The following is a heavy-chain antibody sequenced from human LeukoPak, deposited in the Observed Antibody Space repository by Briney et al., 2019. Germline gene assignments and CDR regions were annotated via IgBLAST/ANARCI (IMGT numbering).Heavy chain of an antibody. Sequence: GGSLRLSCAASGFAFSSYWMSWVRQAPGKGLEWVSGITGSGGSTYYADSVKGRFTISRDNANNTLYLQMNSLRAEDTAVYYCAREILEPGKTHEYWGQGTLVTVSS. CDR3: AREILEPGKTHEY. CDR2: ITGSGGST. D-gene: IGHD1-1*01. J-gene: IGHJ4*02. V-gene: IGHV3-23*01. CDR1: GFAFSSYW.